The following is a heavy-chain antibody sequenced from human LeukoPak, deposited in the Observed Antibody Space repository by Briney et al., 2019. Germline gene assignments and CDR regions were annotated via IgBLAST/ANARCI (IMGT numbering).Heavy chain of an antibody. CDR1: GGSISSSSYY. CDR2: IYYSGST. V-gene: IGHV4-39*01. D-gene: IGHD2-15*01. CDR3: ARQGDCSGGSCYNWFDP. J-gene: IGHJ5*02. Sequence: PSETLSLTCTVSGGSISSSSYYWGWIRQPPGKGLEWIGSIYYSGSTYYNPSLKSRVTISVDTSKNQFSLKLSSVTAADTAVYYCARQGDCSGGSCYNWFDPWGQGTLVTVSS.